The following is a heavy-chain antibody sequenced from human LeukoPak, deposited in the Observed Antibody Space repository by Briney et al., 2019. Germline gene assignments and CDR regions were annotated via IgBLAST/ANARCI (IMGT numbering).Heavy chain of an antibody. CDR3: ARDRGYSGYDFGAPDY. CDR1: GGPISSGSYY. V-gene: IGHV4-61*02. Sequence: SQTLSLTCTVSGGPISSGSYYWSWIRQPAGKGLEWIGRIYTSGGTNYNPSLKSRVTISVDTSKNQFSLKLSSVTAADTAVYYCARDRGYSGYDFGAPDYWGQGTLVTVSS. J-gene: IGHJ4*02. D-gene: IGHD5-12*01. CDR2: IYTSGGT.